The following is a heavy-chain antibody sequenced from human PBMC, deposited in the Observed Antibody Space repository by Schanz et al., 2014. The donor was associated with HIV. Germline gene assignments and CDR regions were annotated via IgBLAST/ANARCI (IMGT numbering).Heavy chain of an antibody. CDR3: RVFMFTYDV. D-gene: IGHD3-16*01. J-gene: IGHJ3*01. V-gene: IGHV3-23*01. CDR1: GFTFSTYA. Sequence: EVQLLESGGGLVQPGGSLRLSCAASGFTFSTYAMNWVRQGPGKGLTWVSYITPDGSVTYADSVKGRFTASRDSSKNTLFLQMNSLRVEDTATYYCRVFMFTYDVWGQGTMVTVSS. CDR2: ITPDGSVT.